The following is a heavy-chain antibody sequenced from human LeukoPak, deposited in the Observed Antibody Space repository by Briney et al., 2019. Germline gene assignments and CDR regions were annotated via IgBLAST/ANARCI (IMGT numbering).Heavy chain of an antibody. CDR3: ARLRSLDK. V-gene: IGHV3-7*01. J-gene: IGHJ4*02. CDR2: IKEDDSEI. D-gene: IGHD5-24*01. CDR1: GFTFSSYW. Sequence: PGGSLRLSCAGSGFTFSSYWMSWVRQAPGKGLEWVANIKEDDSEIYYVESVKGRFTISRDNAKNSLYLEMSSLRVEDTAVYFCARLRSLDKWGQGTLVTVS.